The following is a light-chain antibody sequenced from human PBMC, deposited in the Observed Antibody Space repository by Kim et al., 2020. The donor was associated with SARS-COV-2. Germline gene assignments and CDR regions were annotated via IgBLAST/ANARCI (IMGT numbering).Light chain of an antibody. V-gene: IGKV1-5*03. CDR3: QQYDTYST. J-gene: IGKJ1*01. Sequence: SASVGDRVTITCRASQNVNRWLAWYQQKPGKAAKLLIDLASSLQSGVPSRFSGTGSGTEFTLTITSLQPDDFATYYCQQYDTYSTFGQGTKVDIK. CDR2: LAS. CDR1: QNVNRW.